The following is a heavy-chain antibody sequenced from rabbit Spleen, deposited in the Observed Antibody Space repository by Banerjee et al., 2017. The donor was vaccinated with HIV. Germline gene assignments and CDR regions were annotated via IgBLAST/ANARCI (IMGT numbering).Heavy chain of an antibody. CDR3: ATYVDYDGDFNL. Sequence: QEQLEESGGGLVKPGGTLTLTCTASGFSFSSYWICWVRQAPGKGLEWIACIDTGDGDTDYANWAKGRFTISKTSSTIVTLQMTSLTVADTATYFCATYVDYDGDFNLWGPGTLVTVS. CDR1: GFSFSSYW. D-gene: IGHD2-1*01. CDR2: IDTGDGDT. J-gene: IGHJ4*01. V-gene: IGHV1S45*01.